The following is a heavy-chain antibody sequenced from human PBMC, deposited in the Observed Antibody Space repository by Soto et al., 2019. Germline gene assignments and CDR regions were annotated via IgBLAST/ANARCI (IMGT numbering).Heavy chain of an antibody. CDR2: INPKSGAT. D-gene: IGHD3-22*01. CDR3: TRGGMPYSSWNYYFNGMDV. V-gene: IGHV1-2*02. J-gene: IGHJ6*02. Sequence: QAQVEQSGAEVKKPGASVKVSCQSSGYTFTDYYMHWVRQAPGQGLEWMGWINPKSGATNYAQKFRGRVSMTRDTSTSTVYMELSRLTSDDTAVYYCTRGGMPYSSWNYYFNGMDVWGQGTTVTVAS. CDR1: GYTFTDYY.